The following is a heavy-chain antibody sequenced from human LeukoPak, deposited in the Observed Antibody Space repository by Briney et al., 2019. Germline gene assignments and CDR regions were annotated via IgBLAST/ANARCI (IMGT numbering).Heavy chain of an antibody. Sequence: KPSETLSLXCTVSGGSISSYYWRWIRQPPGKELEWIGYIYYSGSTNYNPSLKSRVTISVDTSKNQFSLKLSSVTAADTAVYYCARVRGAFDIWGQGTMVTVSS. CDR1: GGSISSYY. CDR2: IYYSGST. J-gene: IGHJ3*02. CDR3: ARVRGAFDI. V-gene: IGHV4-59*01.